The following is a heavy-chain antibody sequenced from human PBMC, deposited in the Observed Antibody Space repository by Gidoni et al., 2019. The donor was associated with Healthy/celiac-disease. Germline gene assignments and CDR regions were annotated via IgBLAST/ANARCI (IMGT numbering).Heavy chain of an antibody. CDR1: GFTVSSNY. D-gene: IGHD5-12*01. V-gene: IGHV3-53*01. J-gene: IGHJ4*02. Sequence: EVQLVESGGGLIQPGGSLRLSWAATGFTVSSNYMSWVRQAPGKGLEGVSVISSGGSTYSADSVKGRFTISRDNSKNTLYLQMNSLRAEDTAVYYCARSVGYSGYDTFDYWGQGTLVTVSS. CDR3: ARSVGYSGYDTFDY. CDR2: ISSGGST.